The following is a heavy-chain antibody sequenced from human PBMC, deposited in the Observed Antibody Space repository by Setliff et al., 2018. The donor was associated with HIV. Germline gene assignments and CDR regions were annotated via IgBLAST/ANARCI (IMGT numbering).Heavy chain of an antibody. J-gene: IGHJ3*02. CDR2: ISSSGTII. Sequence: GESLKISCAASGFTASTYHMNWVRQAPGKGLEWVSYISSSGTIIYYADSVKGRFTISRDNAKNSLYLQMNSLRAEDTAMYHCARDTGYCSGGTCNSHCFDIWGQGTMVTVSS. CDR3: ARDTGYCSGGTCNSHCFDI. CDR1: GFTASTYH. V-gene: IGHV3-48*03. D-gene: IGHD2-15*01.